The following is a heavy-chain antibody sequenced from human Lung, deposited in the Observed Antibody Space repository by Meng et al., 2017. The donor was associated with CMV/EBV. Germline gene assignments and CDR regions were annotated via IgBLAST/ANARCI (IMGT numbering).Heavy chain of an antibody. CDR3: ASLGYCSSTSCPFYYYYGMDV. D-gene: IGHD2-2*01. CDR2: IIPILGIA. J-gene: IGHJ6*02. CDR1: GGTFSRYA. Sequence: SXXVSXKASGGTFSRYAISWVRQAPGQGLEWMGGIIPILGIANYAQKFQGRVTITADKSTSTAYMELSSLRSEDTAVYYCASLGYCSSTSCPFYYYYGMDVXGQGXTVTVSS. V-gene: IGHV1-69*10.